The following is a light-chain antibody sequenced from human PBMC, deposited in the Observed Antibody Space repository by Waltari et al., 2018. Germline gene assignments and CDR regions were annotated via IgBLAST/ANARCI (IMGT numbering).Light chain of an antibody. V-gene: IGKV3-15*01. J-gene: IGKJ1*01. CDR2: GAS. CDR1: QSIRSN. Sequence: EIVMTQSPATLSVFPGDRATLSCRASQSIRSNLAWYQHKPGQAPRPRIYGASTRATGVPARFSDSVSGPECTLTIISLQSEDFAVYFCQQYDNWLGTFGQGTKVEIK. CDR3: QQYDNWLGT.